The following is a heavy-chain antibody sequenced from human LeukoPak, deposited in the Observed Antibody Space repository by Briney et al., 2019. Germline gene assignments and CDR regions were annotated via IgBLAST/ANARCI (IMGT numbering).Heavy chain of an antibody. Sequence: PSDTLSLTCTVSAGSISNTNYYWAWIRQPPGKGLEWSGKIYYSGSIQYNPSLKGRVSISIDTSKNQFSLKLSSVTAADTAVYFCATTWKYTSSSVDHWGQGTLVTV. J-gene: IGHJ4*02. CDR1: AGSISNTNYY. CDR2: IYYSGSI. D-gene: IGHD6-6*01. CDR3: ATTWKYTSSSVDH. V-gene: IGHV4-39*01.